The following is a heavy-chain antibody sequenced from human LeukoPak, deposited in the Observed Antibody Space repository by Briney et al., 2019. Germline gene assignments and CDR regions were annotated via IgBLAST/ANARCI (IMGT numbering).Heavy chain of an antibody. D-gene: IGHD6-19*01. Sequence: ASVKVSCKVSGYTLTELSMHWVRQAPGKGLEWMGGFDPEDGETIYAQKFQGRLTITADESTTTAYMDLSSLTSEDTAVYYCVVSGGWYGVWGQGTLVTVSS. J-gene: IGHJ4*02. CDR2: FDPEDGET. CDR1: GYTLTELS. CDR3: VVSGGWYGV. V-gene: IGHV1-24*01.